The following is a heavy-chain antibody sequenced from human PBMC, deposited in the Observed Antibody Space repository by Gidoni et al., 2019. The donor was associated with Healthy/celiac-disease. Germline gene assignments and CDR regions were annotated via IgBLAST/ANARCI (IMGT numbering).Heavy chain of an antibody. J-gene: IGHJ6*02. Sequence: EVQLVESGGGLVKPGGSLRISSAASGFTFSNAWLSWVRQAPGKGLEWVGRIKSKTDGGTTDYAAPVKGRFTISRDDSKNTLYLQMNSLKTEDTAVYYCTTDIGGGSPSGVYYGMDVWGQGTTVTVSS. CDR3: TTDIGGGSPSGVYYGMDV. CDR1: GFTFSNAW. D-gene: IGHD1-26*01. V-gene: IGHV3-15*01. CDR2: IKSKTDGGTT.